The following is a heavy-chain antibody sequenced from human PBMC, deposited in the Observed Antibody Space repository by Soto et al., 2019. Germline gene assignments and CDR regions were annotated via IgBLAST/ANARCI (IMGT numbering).Heavy chain of an antibody. J-gene: IGHJ5*02. D-gene: IGHD3-3*01. V-gene: IGHV4-30-4*08. CDR3: ASFGVASMNWFDP. CDR2: IDYSGTT. CDR1: GGSISSGGYY. Sequence: SETLSLTCAVSGGSISSGGYYWGWIRQPPGKGLEWIGCIDYSGTTYYNLSLKSRVTISEDTSKNQFSLKLTSVAAADTAMYYCASFGVASMNWFDPWGQGTLVTVSS.